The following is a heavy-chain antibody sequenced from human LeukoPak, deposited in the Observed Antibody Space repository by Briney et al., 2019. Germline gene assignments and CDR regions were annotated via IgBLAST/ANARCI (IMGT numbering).Heavy chain of an antibody. Sequence: GGSLRLSCAASGFTFSSYGMHWVRQAPGKGLEWVAVIWYDGSNKYYANSVKGRFTISRDNSKNTLYLQMNCLRAEDTAVYYCAKDSRIAVAGTEFQHWGQGTLVTVSS. CDR3: AKDSRIAVAGTEFQH. D-gene: IGHD6-19*01. V-gene: IGHV3-33*06. CDR1: GFTFSSYG. J-gene: IGHJ1*01. CDR2: IWYDGSNK.